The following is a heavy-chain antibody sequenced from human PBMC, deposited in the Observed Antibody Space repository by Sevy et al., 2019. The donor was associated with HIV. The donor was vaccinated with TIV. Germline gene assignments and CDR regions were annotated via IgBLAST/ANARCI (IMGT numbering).Heavy chain of an antibody. J-gene: IGHJ6*02. Sequence: GGSLRLSCAASGFSFGDYAMHWVRQAPGKGLEWVSGMSWKSFSLDYADSVKGRFTISRDNAKNSLFLQMNRLRSEDTALYYCAKDNRPATMSNSSYYYYYGMDVWGQGTTVTVSS. CDR2: MSWKSFSL. CDR3: AKDNRPATMSNSSYYYYYGMDV. D-gene: IGHD6-6*01. V-gene: IGHV3-9*01. CDR1: GFSFGDYA.